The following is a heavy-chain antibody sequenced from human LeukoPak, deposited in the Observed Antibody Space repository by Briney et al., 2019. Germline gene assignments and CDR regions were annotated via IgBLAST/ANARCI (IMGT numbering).Heavy chain of an antibody. CDR1: GFTFSSYS. D-gene: IGHD3-9*01. Sequence: GGSLRPSCAASGFTFSSYSMNWVRQAPGKGLEWVSYISSSSSTIYYADSVKGRFTISRDNAKNSLYLQMNSLRAEDTALYYCAKDMPPRTIWGNILTGHYFDYWGQGTLVTVSS. CDR3: AKDMPPRTIWGNILTGHYFDY. V-gene: IGHV3-48*04. CDR2: ISSSSSTI. J-gene: IGHJ4*02.